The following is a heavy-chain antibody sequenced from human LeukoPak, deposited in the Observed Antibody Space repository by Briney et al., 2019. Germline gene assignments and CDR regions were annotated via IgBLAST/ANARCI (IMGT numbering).Heavy chain of an antibody. CDR2: IKGDGSVQ. CDR3: VGQLLRAV. J-gene: IGHJ6*03. V-gene: IGHV3-7*01. Sequence: GGSLRLSCTASGFPFRGYYISWVRQAPGTGLEWLANIKGDGSVQDYVDSVKGRFTISRDNAKNSLYLQMNNLGVDDTAVYYCVGQLLRAVWGKGTTVTVSS. D-gene: IGHD2-2*01. CDR1: GFPFRGYY.